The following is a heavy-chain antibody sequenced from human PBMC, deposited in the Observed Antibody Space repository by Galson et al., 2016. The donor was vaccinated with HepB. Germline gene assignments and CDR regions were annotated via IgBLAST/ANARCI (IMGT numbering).Heavy chain of an antibody. J-gene: IGHJ6*02. CDR1: GFTFSSYS. D-gene: IGHD3-22*01. V-gene: IGHV3-21*01. CDR2: FSSSGDYI. CDR3: ARDWPYDSSLYDYYGMDV. Sequence: SLRLSCAASGFTFSSYSMIWVRQAPGKGLEWVLLFSSSGDYIYYADSVKGRSTISRDNAKNSLYLQMNSLRDEDTAVYYCARDWPYDSSLYDYYGMDVWAKGPRSPSP.